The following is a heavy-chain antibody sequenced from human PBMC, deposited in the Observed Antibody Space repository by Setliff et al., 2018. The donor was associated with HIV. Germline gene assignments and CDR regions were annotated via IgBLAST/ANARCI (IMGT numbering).Heavy chain of an antibody. Sequence: PSETLSLTCAVYGGSFSACYWSWIRQTPGKGLEWIGEINHSGGTNYNPPLKSRVTMSVDTSKNQFSLKLSSVTAADTAVFYCARGGYSYGFGRHRAYFQYWGQGTQVTVSS. CDR1: GGSFSACY. D-gene: IGHD5-18*01. CDR2: INHSGGT. CDR3: ARGGYSYGFGRHRAYFQY. V-gene: IGHV4-34*01. J-gene: IGHJ1*01.